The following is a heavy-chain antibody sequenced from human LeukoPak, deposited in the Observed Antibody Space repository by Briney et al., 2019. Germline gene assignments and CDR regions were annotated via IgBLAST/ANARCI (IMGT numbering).Heavy chain of an antibody. CDR2: ISSDGSDT. V-gene: IGHV3-74*01. CDR1: GFTFSNFW. J-gene: IGHJ4*02. CDR3: ARVGEYDSFDY. Sequence: GGSLRLSCAASGFTFSNFWMYWVRQPPGKGLVWVSRISSDGSDTNYADSVKGRFTISRDNAKNTLYLQMDSLRAEDTAVYYCARVGEYDSFDYWGQGTLVTVSS. D-gene: IGHD2/OR15-2a*01.